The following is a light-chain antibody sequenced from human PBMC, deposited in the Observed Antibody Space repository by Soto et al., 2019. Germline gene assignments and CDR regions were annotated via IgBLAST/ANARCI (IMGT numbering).Light chain of an antibody. CDR2: GAS. CDR3: QHYKNYPWT. CDR1: QDVGRY. J-gene: IGKJ1*01. V-gene: IGKV1-8*01. Sequence: AIRMTQSPSSLSASAGDRVAIACRASQDVGRYLAWYQQKPGQAPKLLIYGASTLQSGGPSRFIGGGSGTDFTLTISCLQSEDFATYYCQHYKNYPWTFGQGTKVEIK.